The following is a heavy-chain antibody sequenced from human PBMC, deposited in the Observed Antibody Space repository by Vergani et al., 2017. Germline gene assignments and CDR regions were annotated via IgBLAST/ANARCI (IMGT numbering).Heavy chain of an antibody. CDR2: IYYSGST. CDR1: GGSISSYY. CDR3: ARGSVYVDY. J-gene: IGHJ4*02. Sequence: QVQLQESGPGLVKPSETLSLTCTVSGGSISSYYWSWIRQPPGKGLEWIGYIYYSGSTNYNPSLKSRVTISVDTSKNQFSLKLSSVTAADTAVYYCARGSVYVDYWGQGTLVTVSS. V-gene: IGHV4-59*01. D-gene: IGHD2-8*01.